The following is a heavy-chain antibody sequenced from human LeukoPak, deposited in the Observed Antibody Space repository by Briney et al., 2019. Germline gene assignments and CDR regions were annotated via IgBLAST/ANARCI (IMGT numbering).Heavy chain of an antibody. CDR1: GFTFSSHA. J-gene: IGHJ6*02. Sequence: GGSLRLSCAASGFTFSSHAMHWVRQAPGKGLEWVAVISYDGSNKYYADSVKGRFTISRDNSKNTLYLQMNSLRAEDTAVYYCARDRAAPDFWSGYYRPHYYGMDVWGQGTTVTVSS. CDR2: ISYDGSNK. CDR3: ARDRAAPDFWSGYYRPHYYGMDV. D-gene: IGHD3-3*01. V-gene: IGHV3-30-3*01.